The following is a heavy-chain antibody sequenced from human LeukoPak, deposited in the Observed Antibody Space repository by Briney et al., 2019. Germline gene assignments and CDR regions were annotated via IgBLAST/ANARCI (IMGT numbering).Heavy chain of an antibody. V-gene: IGHV3-23*01. CDR2: ISGSDTRT. J-gene: IGHJ4*02. CDR3: AKEDSSGHWFDY. Sequence: PGGTLRLSCAASGFTFSSCAMSWVRQAPGKGLEWVSAISGSDTRTYYADSLKGRFTISRDNSKNTLYLQMNSLTAEDTAVYYCAKEDSSGHWFDYWGQGTLVTVSS. D-gene: IGHD3-22*01. CDR1: GFTFSSCA.